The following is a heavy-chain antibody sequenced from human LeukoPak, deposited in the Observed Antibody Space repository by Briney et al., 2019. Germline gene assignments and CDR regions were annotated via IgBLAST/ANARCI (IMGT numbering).Heavy chain of an antibody. D-gene: IGHD4-17*01. J-gene: IGHJ5*02. V-gene: IGHV4-59*01. CDR1: GGSISSYY. CDR3: ARGQKPHQSRFHGFDP. Sequence: SETLSLTCTVSGGSISSYYWSWIRQPPGKGLEWIGYIYYSGSTNYNPSLKSRVTISVDTSKNQFSLKLSSVTAADTAVYYCARGQKPHQSRFHGFDPWGQGTLATVSS. CDR2: IYYSGST.